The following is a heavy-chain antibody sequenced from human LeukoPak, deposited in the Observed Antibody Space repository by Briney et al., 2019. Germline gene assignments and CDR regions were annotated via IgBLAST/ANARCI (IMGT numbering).Heavy chain of an antibody. CDR3: ATMVRGVPL. CDR2: ISGSGSGGST. J-gene: IGHJ4*02. D-gene: IGHD3-10*01. Sequence: GGSLRLSCAASGFTFSSSAMSWVRQAPGKGLEWVSSISGSGSGGSTYYADSVKGRFTISRDNAKNSLYLQMNSLRAEDTAVYYCATMVRGVPLWGQGTLVTVSS. V-gene: IGHV3-23*01. CDR1: GFTFSSSA.